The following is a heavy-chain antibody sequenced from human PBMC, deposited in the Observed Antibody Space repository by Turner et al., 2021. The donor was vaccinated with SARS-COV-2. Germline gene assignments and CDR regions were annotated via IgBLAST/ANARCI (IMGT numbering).Heavy chain of an antibody. Sequence: QLQLQESGTGLVKPSETLSLTCTVSGGSIRSSSYYWGWIRQPPGKGLEWSGSIYYSGSTYYNPSLKSRVTISVDTSKNQFSLKLSSVTAADTAVYYCARHWEVAAAAYLARFDPWGQGTLVTVSS. J-gene: IGHJ5*02. CDR3: ARHWEVAAAAYLARFDP. V-gene: IGHV4-39*01. CDR1: GGSIRSSSYY. CDR2: IYYSGST. D-gene: IGHD6-13*01.